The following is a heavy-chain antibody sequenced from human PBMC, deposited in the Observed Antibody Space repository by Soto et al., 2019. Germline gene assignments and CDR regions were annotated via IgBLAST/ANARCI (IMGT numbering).Heavy chain of an antibody. D-gene: IGHD4-17*01. Sequence: SETLSLTCAVYGGSFSGYYWSWIRQPPGKGLEWIGEINHSGSTNYNPSLKSRVTISVDTSKNQFSLKLSSVTAADTAVYYCAGESHGDYPLDYWGQGTLVTVSS. J-gene: IGHJ4*02. CDR3: AGESHGDYPLDY. V-gene: IGHV4-34*01. CDR2: INHSGST. CDR1: GGSFSGYY.